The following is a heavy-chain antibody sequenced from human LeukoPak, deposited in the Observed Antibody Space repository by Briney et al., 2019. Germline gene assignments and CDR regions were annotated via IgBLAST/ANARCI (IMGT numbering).Heavy chain of an antibody. CDR2: ISYDGSNK. J-gene: IGHJ6*02. CDR3: ARELVGATSCGMDV. CDR1: GFTFSSYA. Sequence: PGGSLRLSCAASGFTFSSYAMHWVRQAPGKGLEWVAVISYDGSNKYYADSVKGRFTISRDNSKNTLYLQMNSLRAEDTAVYYCARELVGATSCGMDVWGQGTTVTVSS. D-gene: IGHD1-26*01. V-gene: IGHV3-30*04.